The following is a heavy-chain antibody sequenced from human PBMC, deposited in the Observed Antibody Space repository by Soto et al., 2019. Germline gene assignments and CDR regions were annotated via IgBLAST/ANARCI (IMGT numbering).Heavy chain of an antibody. J-gene: IGHJ5*02. Sequence: QVQLQESGPGLVKPSETLSLTCTVPGGSINTFYWNWIRQSPKKGLEWIGNIYYSGTTNYNPSLKSRVTISVDTSKHQFSLKLSSVTAADTAVYYCARGRSCDATTCYEDHNYFVPWGRGTLVTVSS. CDR2: IYYSGTT. V-gene: IGHV4-59*01. D-gene: IGHD2-2*01. CDR3: ARGRSCDATTCYEDHNYFVP. CDR1: GGSINTFY.